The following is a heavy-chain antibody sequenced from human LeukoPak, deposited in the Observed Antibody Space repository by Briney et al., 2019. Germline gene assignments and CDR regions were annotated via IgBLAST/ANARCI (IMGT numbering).Heavy chain of an antibody. CDR1: GYTFTSYD. J-gene: IGHJ4*02. CDR3: ARVRRGYSYGYYFDY. D-gene: IGHD5-18*01. V-gene: IGHV1-8*03. CDR2: MNPNSGNT. Sequence: ASVKVSCKASGYTFTSYDINWVRQATGQGLEWMGWMNPNSGNTGYAQKFQGRVTITRNTSISTAYMELSSLRSEDTAVYYCARVRRGYSYGYYFDYWGQGTLVTVPS.